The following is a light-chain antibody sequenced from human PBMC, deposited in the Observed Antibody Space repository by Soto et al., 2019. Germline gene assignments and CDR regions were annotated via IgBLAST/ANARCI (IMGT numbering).Light chain of an antibody. J-gene: IGKJ1*01. Sequence: DIRMTQSPSSLSASVGDRVPITCRPSQGISNNLAGYHQKPGKVPKLLIYAASTLQSGVPSRFSGSGSGTDFTLTISSLQPEDVATYYCQKYNSAPRTFGQGTKVEIK. CDR2: AAS. CDR3: QKYNSAPRT. V-gene: IGKV1-27*01. CDR1: QGISNN.